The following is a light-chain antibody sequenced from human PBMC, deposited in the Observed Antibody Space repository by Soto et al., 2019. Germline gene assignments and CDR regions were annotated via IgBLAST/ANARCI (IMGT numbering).Light chain of an antibody. J-gene: IGKJ5*01. CDR2: DAS. V-gene: IGKV3-11*01. CDR1: QSVSSY. CDR3: QQRSKWPGT. Sequence: EIVLTQSPATLSLSPGERATLSCRASQSVSSYLAWYQQKPGQAPRLLIYDASNRATSIPARFSGSGSGTDFTLTISSLEPEDFAVYYCQQRSKWPGTFGQGTRLEIK.